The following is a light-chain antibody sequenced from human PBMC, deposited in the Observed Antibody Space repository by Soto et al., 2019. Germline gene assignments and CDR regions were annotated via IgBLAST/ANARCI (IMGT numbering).Light chain of an antibody. CDR1: QGITDD. J-gene: IGKJ1*01. Sequence: AIQMTQSPSSLSASVGDRVTITCRASQGITDDLGWYQQKPGKAPKLLIYAASSLQSGVPSRFSGSGSGTDFTLTISSLQPEDFATYYCQQCFWHWTFGQGTKVDIK. V-gene: IGKV1-6*01. CDR2: AAS. CDR3: QQCFWHWT.